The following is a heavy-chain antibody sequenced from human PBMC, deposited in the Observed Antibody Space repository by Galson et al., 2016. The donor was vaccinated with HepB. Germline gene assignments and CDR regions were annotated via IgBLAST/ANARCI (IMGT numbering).Heavy chain of an antibody. V-gene: IGHV4-39*01. CDR1: GGSISSSSYY. CDR2: VYYSGST. CDR3: ARQGRRFAARPDVGFDY. J-gene: IGHJ4*02. D-gene: IGHD6-6*01. Sequence: SETLSLTCTVSGGSISSSSYYWGWIRQPPGKGLEWIGSVYYSGSTYYNPSLESRVTTSVDTSKSQFSLTLNSVTAADTAVYYCARQGRRFAARPDVGFDYWGQGTLVIVSS.